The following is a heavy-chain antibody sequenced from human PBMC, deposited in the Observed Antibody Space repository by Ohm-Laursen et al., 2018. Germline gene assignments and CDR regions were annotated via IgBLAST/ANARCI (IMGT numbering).Heavy chain of an antibody. CDR3: AVGISVYYYGSGSYYAAFDI. CDR2: IVVGSGST. V-gene: IGHV1-58*02. J-gene: IGHJ3*02. Sequence: GSSVKVSCKASGFTFTTSTMQWVRQARGRRLEWIGWIVVGSGSTNYAQRFEERVTITRDTPTSTAYMELSSLRSEDTAVYYCAVGISVYYYGSGSYYAAFDIWGQGTMVTVSS. D-gene: IGHD3-10*01. CDR1: GFTFTTST.